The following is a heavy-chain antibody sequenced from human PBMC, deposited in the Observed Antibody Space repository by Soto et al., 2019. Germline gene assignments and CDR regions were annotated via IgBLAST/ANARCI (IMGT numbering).Heavy chain of an antibody. CDR1: GYSFTSYW. Sequence: GESLKISCKGSGYSFTSYWISWVRQMPGKGLEWMGRIDPSDSYTNYSPSFQGHVTISADKSISTAYLQWGSLKASDTAMYYCAAPYYYGSGSQDAFDIWGQGTMVTVSS. CDR2: IDPSDSYT. D-gene: IGHD3-10*01. J-gene: IGHJ3*02. CDR3: AAPYYYGSGSQDAFDI. V-gene: IGHV5-10-1*01.